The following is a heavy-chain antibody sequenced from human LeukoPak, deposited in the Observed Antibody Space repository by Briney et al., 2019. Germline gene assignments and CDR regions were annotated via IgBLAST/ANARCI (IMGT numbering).Heavy chain of an antibody. D-gene: IGHD3-3*01. CDR1: GVSINSHY. J-gene: IGHJ6*03. CDR2: IYDSGSA. Sequence: SQTLSLTCTVSGVSINSHYWSWIRQPPGKGLEWIGFIYDSGSANYRSSLESRVTMTLDTSKNQFSLRLNSVTAADTAVYYCARVLQNYYHLDVWGKGTTVTVSS. V-gene: IGHV4-59*11. CDR3: ARVLQNYYHLDV.